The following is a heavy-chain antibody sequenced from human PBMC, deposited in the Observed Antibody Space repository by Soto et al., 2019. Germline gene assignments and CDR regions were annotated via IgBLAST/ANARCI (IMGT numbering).Heavy chain of an antibody. J-gene: IGHJ3*02. V-gene: IGHV1-18*01. CDR1: GYTFTSYG. Sequence: ASVKVSCKASGYTFTSYGISWVRQAPGQGLEWMGWISAYNGNTNYAQKLQGRVTMTTDTSTSTAYMELRSLRSDDTAVYYCARGYCSSTSCWGAFDIWGKGTMVTASS. CDR2: ISAYNGNT. D-gene: IGHD2-2*01. CDR3: ARGYCSSTSCWGAFDI.